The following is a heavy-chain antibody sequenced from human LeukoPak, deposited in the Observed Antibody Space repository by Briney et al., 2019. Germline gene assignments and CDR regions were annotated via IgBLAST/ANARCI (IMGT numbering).Heavy chain of an antibody. CDR3: ARARGEVVTAKGAFDI. CDR1: GYTFTSYA. V-gene: IGHV1-3*03. CDR2: INAGNGNT. D-gene: IGHD2-21*02. Sequence: ASVKVSCKASGYTFTSYAMHWVRQAPGQRLEWMGWINAGNGNTKYSQEFQGRVTITRDTSASIAYMELSSLRSEDMAVYYCARARGEVVTAKGAFDIWGQGTMVTVSS. J-gene: IGHJ3*02.